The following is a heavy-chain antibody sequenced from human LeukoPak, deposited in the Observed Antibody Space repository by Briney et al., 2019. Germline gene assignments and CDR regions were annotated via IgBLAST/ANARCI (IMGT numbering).Heavy chain of an antibody. CDR3: ARTGDVLVVPAAPRFDP. Sequence: SETLSLTCTVSGVSISSSSYYWGWIRQPPGEGLEWIGNIYYSGSTYYNPSLKSRVTISVDTSKNQFSLKLRSVTAADTAVYYCARTGDVLVVPAAPRFDPWGQGTLVTVSS. D-gene: IGHD2-2*01. V-gene: IGHV4-39*01. J-gene: IGHJ5*02. CDR1: GVSISSSSYY. CDR2: IYYSGST.